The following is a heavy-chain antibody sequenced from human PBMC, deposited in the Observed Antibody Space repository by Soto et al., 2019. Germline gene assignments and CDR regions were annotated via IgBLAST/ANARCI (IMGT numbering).Heavy chain of an antibody. CDR3: ARGSSGWYGGGAH. CDR2: IIPILGIA. D-gene: IGHD6-19*01. V-gene: IGHV1-69*02. Sequence: VQLVQSGAEVKKPGSSVKVSCKASGGTFSSYTISWVRQAPGQGLEWMGRIIPILGIANYAQKFQGRVTITADKSTSTAYMELSSLRSEDTAVYYCARGSSGWYGGGAHWGQGTLVTVSS. CDR1: GGTFSSYT. J-gene: IGHJ4*02.